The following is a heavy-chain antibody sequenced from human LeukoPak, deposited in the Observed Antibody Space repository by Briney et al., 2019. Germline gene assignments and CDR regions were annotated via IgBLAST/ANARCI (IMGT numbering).Heavy chain of an antibody. CDR2: INSDGSDT. J-gene: IGHJ4*02. CDR1: GFTFNNYS. V-gene: IGHV3-74*01. CDR3: AREDFGVDY. D-gene: IGHD3-10*01. Sequence: GGSLRLSCAASGFTFNNYSMNWVRQAAGKGLVWVSRINSDGSDTIYADSVKGRFTISRDNAKNTLFLQMNSLRAEDTAVYYCAREDFGVDYWGQGTLVTVSS.